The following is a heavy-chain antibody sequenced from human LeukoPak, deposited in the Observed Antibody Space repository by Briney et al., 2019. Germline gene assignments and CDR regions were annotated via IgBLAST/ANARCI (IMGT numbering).Heavy chain of an antibody. Sequence: SVKVSCKASGGTFSSYAISWVRQAPGQGLEWMGGIIPIFGTANYAQKFQGRVTITADESTSTAYMELSSLRSEDTAVYYCARDLAAPDYYYYMDVWGKGTTVTVSS. CDR1: GGTFSSYA. V-gene: IGHV1-69*13. CDR3: ARDLAAPDYYYYMDV. CDR2: IIPIFGTA. J-gene: IGHJ6*03. D-gene: IGHD2-15*01.